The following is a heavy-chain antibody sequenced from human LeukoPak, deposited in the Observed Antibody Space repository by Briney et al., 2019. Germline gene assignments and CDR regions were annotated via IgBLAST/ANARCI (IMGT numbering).Heavy chain of an antibody. J-gene: IGHJ3*02. V-gene: IGHV4-4*02. D-gene: IGHD4-17*01. CDR2: IYHSGST. Sequence: MSSGTLSLTCAVSGGSISSSNWWSWVRQPPGQGLEWIGEIYHSGSTNYNPSLKSRVTISVDKSKNQFSLKLSSVTAADTAVYYCARVHGDYVSFAFDIWGQGTMVTVSS. CDR3: ARVHGDYVSFAFDI. CDR1: GGSISSSNW.